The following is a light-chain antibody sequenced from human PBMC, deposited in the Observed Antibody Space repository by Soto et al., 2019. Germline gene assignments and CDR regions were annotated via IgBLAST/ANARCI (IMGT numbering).Light chain of an antibody. J-gene: IGKJ2*01. CDR1: QIISSTY. CDR3: QHYGTSLYT. V-gene: IGKV3-20*01. CDR2: GAS. Sequence: DIVLTQSPGTLSLSPGERATLSCRASQIISSTYLGWYQQKPGQAPRLLIYGASSRATCIPDRFSGSGSGTYCTLTISRLEPEDFAVYYCQHYGTSLYTFGQGTELEIK.